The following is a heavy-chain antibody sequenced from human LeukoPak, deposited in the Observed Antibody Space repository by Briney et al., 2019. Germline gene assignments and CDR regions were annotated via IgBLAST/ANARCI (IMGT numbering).Heavy chain of an antibody. V-gene: IGHV3-21*01. Sequence: GGSLRLSCAASGFTFSSYFMNWVRQAPGKGLEWVSSITTSSSDVYYADSVRGRFTISRDNAKNSLFLQMNGLRAEDTAVYYCARALTGIPYYFDYWGQGSLVTASS. CDR1: GFTFSSYF. D-gene: IGHD1-20*01. CDR2: ITTSSSDV. CDR3: ARALTGIPYYFDY. J-gene: IGHJ4*02.